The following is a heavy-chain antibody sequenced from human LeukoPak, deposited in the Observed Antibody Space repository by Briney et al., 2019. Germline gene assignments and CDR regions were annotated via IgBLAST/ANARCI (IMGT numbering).Heavy chain of an antibody. V-gene: IGHV1-2*02. J-gene: IGHJ4*02. D-gene: IGHD1-7*01. CDR2: INPNSGDT. CDR1: GYSFTGYY. CDR3: ARGELELVGDY. Sequence: ASVKVSCKASGYSFTGYYMHWVRQAPGQGLEWMGWINPNSGDTKYAQKFQGRVTMTRDTSISTAYMELSRLRSDDTAVYYCARGELELVGDYWGQGTLVTVSS.